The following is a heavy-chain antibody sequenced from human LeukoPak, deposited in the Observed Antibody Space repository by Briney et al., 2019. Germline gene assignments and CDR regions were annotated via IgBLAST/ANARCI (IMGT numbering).Heavy chain of an antibody. CDR1: GGSISSGGYS. D-gene: IGHD1-26*01. J-gene: IGHJ4*02. V-gene: IGHV4-30-2*01. CDR2: IYHSGST. CDR3: ARGTDSGTSRFDC. Sequence: PSQTLSLTCAVSGGSISSGGYSWSWIRQPPGKGLEWIGYIYHSGSTYYNPSLKSRVTISVDRSKNQFSLKLSSVTAADTAVYYCARGTDSGTSRFDCWGQGTLVTVSS.